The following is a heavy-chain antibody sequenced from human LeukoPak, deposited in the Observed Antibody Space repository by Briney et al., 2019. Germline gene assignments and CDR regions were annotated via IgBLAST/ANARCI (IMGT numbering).Heavy chain of an antibody. CDR1: GGSISTYY. V-gene: IGHV4-59*08. Sequence: SGTLSLTCNVSGGSISTYYWSWIRQPPGKGLEWIGYISDGGVTSYNPSLKGRVTISVDSPKNRFSLRLTSLTAVDTALYYCARHGGTLDYFDYWGPGSLVTVSS. CDR2: ISDGGVT. D-gene: IGHD1-26*01. CDR3: ARHGGTLDYFDY. J-gene: IGHJ4*02.